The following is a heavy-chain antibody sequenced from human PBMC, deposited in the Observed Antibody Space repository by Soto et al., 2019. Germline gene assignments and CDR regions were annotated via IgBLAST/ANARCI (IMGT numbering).Heavy chain of an antibody. Sequence: QVHLVQSGTEVKKPGASVKVSCRASGYTFSNFGISWLRQAPGQGLEWLGWISAYNGNTHYAQKVQGRVTLTTDTPTSLANMDLKGLESCVTAVYYFAKDFLASAAFLWDYWGQGTLVTVSS. V-gene: IGHV1-18*04. CDR2: ISAYNGNT. D-gene: IGHD2-21*01. CDR3: AKDFLASAAFLWDY. J-gene: IGHJ4*02. CDR1: GYTFSNFG.